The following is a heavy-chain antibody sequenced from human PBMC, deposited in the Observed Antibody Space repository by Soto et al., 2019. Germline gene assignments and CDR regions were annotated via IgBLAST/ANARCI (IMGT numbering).Heavy chain of an antibody. CDR2: IYTSGSS. Sequence: QVQLQESGPGLVKPSEILSLTCTVSGGSISSYSWAWIRQPAGKGLEWIGRIYTSGSSNYNPSLKSRVIMSVDASKNQFSLKLSSVTAADTALYYCAREGSVTSLFDTWGQGTLVTVSS. D-gene: IGHD4-4*01. CDR3: AREGSVTSLFDT. V-gene: IGHV4-4*07. J-gene: IGHJ5*02. CDR1: GGSISSYS.